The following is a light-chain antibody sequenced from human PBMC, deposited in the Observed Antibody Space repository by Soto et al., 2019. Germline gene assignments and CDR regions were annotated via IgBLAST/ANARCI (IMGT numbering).Light chain of an antibody. J-gene: IGKJ1*01. CDR3: LQEYNYPRT. Sequence: AIQMTQSPSSLSASVGDRVTITCRASQGIGNDLGWYQQKPGKAPKLLIYAASTLQSGVPSRFSGGGSGTDFTLTISSLQPEDFATYYCLQEYNYPRTFGQGTKVEIK. CDR2: AAS. V-gene: IGKV1-6*01. CDR1: QGIGND.